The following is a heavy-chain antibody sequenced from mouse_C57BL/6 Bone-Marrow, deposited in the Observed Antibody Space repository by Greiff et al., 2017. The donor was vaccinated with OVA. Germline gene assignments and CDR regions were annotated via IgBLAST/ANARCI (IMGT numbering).Heavy chain of an antibody. CDR2: IDPANGST. V-gene: IGHV14-3*01. J-gene: IGHJ2*01. Sequence: VQLQQSVAELVRPGASVKLSCTASGFTFKNTYMHWVKQRPEQGLEWIGRIDPANGSTNYAQKFKGKATITADTSSNTAYLQLSSLTSEDTAIYYCAIPHYGSSCGFDYWGQGTTLTVSS. D-gene: IGHD1-1*01. CDR3: AIPHYGSSCGFDY. CDR1: GFTFKNTY.